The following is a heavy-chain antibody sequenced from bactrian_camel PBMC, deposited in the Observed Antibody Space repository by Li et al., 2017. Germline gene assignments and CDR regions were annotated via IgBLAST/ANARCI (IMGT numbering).Heavy chain of an antibody. CDR2: VGGYGST. CDR3: AADLGWCGSRPLQREFRN. D-gene: IGHD2*01. V-gene: IGHV3S53*01. CDR1: GNTYSYC. J-gene: IGHJ4*01. Sequence: QVQLVESGGGSAQAGGSLRLSCAASGNTYSYCMGWFRQAPGKEREGVAVVGGYGSTSVADSVKGRFTISHVNANNTLHLQMNSLKPEDTAVYYCAADLGWCGSRPLQREFRNWGQGTQVTVS.